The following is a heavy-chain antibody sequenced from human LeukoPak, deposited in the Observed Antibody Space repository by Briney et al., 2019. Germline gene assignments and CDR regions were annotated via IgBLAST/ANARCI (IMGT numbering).Heavy chain of an antibody. CDR2: ISSSSSYI. D-gene: IGHD6-13*01. CDR3: AKPARVGAVDY. CDR1: GFTFSSYW. V-gene: IGHV3-21*04. Sequence: GGSLRLSCAASGFTFSSYWMHWVRQAPGKGLEWVSSISSSSSYIYYADSVKGRFTISRDNAKNSLYLQMNSLRAEDTAIYYCAKPARVGAVDYWGQGTLVTVSS. J-gene: IGHJ4*02.